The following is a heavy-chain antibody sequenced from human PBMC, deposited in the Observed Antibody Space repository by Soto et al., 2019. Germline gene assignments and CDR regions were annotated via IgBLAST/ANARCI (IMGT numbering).Heavy chain of an antibody. Sequence: SLRLSCTASGFTFGDYAMSWFRQAPGKGLEWVGFIRSKAYGGTTEYAASVKGRFTTSRDDSKSIAYLQMNSLKTEDTAVYYCTNPGPGLTTVTTGAFDIWGQGTMVTVSS. CDR2: IRSKAYGGTT. V-gene: IGHV3-49*03. CDR1: GFTFGDYA. J-gene: IGHJ3*02. D-gene: IGHD4-17*01. CDR3: TNPGPGLTTVTTGAFDI.